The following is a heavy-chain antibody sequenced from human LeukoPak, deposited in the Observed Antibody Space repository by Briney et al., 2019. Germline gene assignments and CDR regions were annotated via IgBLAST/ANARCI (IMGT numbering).Heavy chain of an antibody. CDR3: AKVAGDYYYMDV. Sequence: GGSLRLSCAASGFTFSSYGMRWVRQAPGKRLEWVAFIRYDGSNKYYADSVKGRFTISRDNSKNTLYLQMNSLRAEDTAVYYCAKVAGDYYYMDVWGKGTMVTVSS. CDR1: GFTFSSYG. J-gene: IGHJ6*03. D-gene: IGHD3-10*01. CDR2: IRYDGSNK. V-gene: IGHV3-30*02.